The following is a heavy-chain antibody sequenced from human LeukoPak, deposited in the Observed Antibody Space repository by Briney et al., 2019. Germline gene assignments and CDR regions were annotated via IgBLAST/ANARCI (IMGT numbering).Heavy chain of an antibody. Sequence: GGSLRLSCAASGFTFSSYGMHWVRQAPGKGLEWVAFIRYDGSNKYYADSMKGRFTISRDNSKNTLYLQMNSLRAEDTAVYYCAKSRPFVGDYYYYYGMDVRGQGTTVTVSS. J-gene: IGHJ6*02. CDR3: AKSRPFVGDYYYYYGMDV. CDR1: GFTFSSYG. V-gene: IGHV3-30*02. D-gene: IGHD2-21*01. CDR2: IRYDGSNK.